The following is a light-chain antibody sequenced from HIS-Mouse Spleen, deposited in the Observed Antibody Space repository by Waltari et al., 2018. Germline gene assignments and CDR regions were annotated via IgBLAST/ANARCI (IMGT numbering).Light chain of an antibody. CDR3: QQANSFPSFTLFT. V-gene: IGKV1-12*02. CDR1: QGIISW. Sequence: DIQMTQSPSSVSASVGDRVTITCRASQGIISWLAWYQQKPGKAPKLLIYAASSLQSGVPSRFSGSGSGTDFTLTISSLQPEDFATYYCQQANSFPSFTLFTFGPGTKVDIK. CDR2: AAS. J-gene: IGKJ3*01.